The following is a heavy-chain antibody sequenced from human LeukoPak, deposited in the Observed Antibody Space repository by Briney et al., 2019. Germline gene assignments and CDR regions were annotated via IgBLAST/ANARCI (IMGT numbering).Heavy chain of an antibody. J-gene: IGHJ4*02. CDR1: GFTFSDYL. V-gene: IGHV3-7*01. D-gene: IGHD3-9*01. CDR3: ARDHSYYDISGPRFDY. Sequence: GGSLRLSCAASGFTFSDYLMTWVRQAPGKGLEWVADIKADGSKKYYVDSVRGRFTILRDNAKNSLYLQMNSLRAEDTAVYYCARDHSYYDISGPRFDYWGQGTLVTVSS. CDR2: IKADGSKK.